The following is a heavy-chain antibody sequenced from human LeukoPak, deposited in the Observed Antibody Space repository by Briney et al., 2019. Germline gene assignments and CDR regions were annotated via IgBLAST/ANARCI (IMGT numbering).Heavy chain of an antibody. CDR2: INHSGST. CDR3: ARGVAARRGKRFDP. J-gene: IGHJ5*02. CDR1: GGSFSGYY. D-gene: IGHD6-6*01. Sequence: TSETLSLTCAVYGGSFSGYYWSWIRQPPGKGLEWIGEINHSGSTNYNPSLKSRVTISVDTSKNQFSLKLSSVTAADTAVCYCARGVAARRGKRFDPWGQGTLVTVSS. V-gene: IGHV4-34*01.